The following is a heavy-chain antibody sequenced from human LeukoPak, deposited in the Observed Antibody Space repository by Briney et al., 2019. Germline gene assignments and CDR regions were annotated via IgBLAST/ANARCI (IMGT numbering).Heavy chain of an antibody. CDR2: ISGSGGST. Sequence: GGSLRLSCAASGFTFSSYAMSWVRQAPGKGLEWVSAISGSGGSTYYADSVKGRFTISRDNSKNTLYLQMNSLRAEDTAVYYCAKDRYYDSSGYPTVFDYWGQGTLVTVSS. V-gene: IGHV3-23*01. D-gene: IGHD3-22*01. J-gene: IGHJ4*02. CDR3: AKDRYYDSSGYPTVFDY. CDR1: GFTFSSYA.